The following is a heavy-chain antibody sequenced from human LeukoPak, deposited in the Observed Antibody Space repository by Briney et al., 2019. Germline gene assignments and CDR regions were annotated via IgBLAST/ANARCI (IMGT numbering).Heavy chain of an antibody. V-gene: IGHV4-59*01. CDR2: IYYSGST. CDR1: GGSISSYY. Sequence: SETLSLTCTVSGGSISSYYWSWIRQPPGKGLEWIGYIYYSGSTNYNPSLKSRVTISVDTSKNQFSLKLSSVTAADTAVYYCARDTYYYDCSGYPRGYYFDYWGQGTLVTVSS. CDR3: ARDTYYYDCSGYPRGYYFDY. J-gene: IGHJ4*02. D-gene: IGHD3-22*01.